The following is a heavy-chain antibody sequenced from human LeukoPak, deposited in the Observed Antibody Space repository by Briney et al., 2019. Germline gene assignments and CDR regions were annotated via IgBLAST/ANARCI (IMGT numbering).Heavy chain of an antibody. J-gene: IGHJ6*03. CDR3: AKDLGVTGYYYYYMDV. CDR1: GFTFRSYA. CDR2: ISGSGGST. Sequence: PGGSLRLSCAASGFTFRSYAMSWVRQAPGKGLEWVSAISGSGGSTYYADSVKGRFTISRDNSKNTLYLQMNSLRAEDTAVYYCAKDLGVTGYYYYYMDVWGKGTTVTVSS. D-gene: IGHD4-11*01. V-gene: IGHV3-23*01.